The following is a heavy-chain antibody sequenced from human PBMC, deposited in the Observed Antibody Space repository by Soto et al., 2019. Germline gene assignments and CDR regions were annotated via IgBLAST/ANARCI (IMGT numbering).Heavy chain of an antibody. J-gene: IGHJ4*02. Sequence: ASVKVSCKASGCTFTSYYMHWVRQPPGQGLEWMGIINPDGGSTSCAQKFQGRVTVTRDTPTTTVYMELSSLRSEDTAVYYCARVGPYYESSGYYYFDYWGQGTPVTVSS. CDR2: INPDGGST. V-gene: IGHV1-46*01. D-gene: IGHD3-22*01. CDR3: ARVGPYYESSGYYYFDY. CDR1: GCTFTSYY.